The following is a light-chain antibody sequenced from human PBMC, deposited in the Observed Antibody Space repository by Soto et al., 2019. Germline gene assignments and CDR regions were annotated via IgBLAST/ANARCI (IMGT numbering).Light chain of an antibody. J-gene: IGKJ4*01. CDR3: QQFNSYPLT. CDR1: QGISSA. Sequence: AIQLTQSPSSLSASVGDRVNITCRASQGISSALVWYQQKPGKTPKLLIYDASSLESGVPSRFSGSGSGTDFTLTISSLQPEDFATYYCQQFNSYPLTFGGGTKVEIK. CDR2: DAS. V-gene: IGKV1-13*02.